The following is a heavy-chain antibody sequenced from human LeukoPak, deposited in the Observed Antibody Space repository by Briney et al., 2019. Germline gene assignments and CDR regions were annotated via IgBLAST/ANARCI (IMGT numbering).Heavy chain of an antibody. CDR1: GFTFSSYE. J-gene: IGHJ4*02. CDR2: TSSSGSTI. CDR3: ASATYYYDSSGYY. V-gene: IGHV3-48*03. D-gene: IGHD3-22*01. Sequence: PGGSLRLSCAASGFTFSSYEMNWVRQAPGKGLEWVSYTSSSGSTIYYADSVKGRFTISRDNAKNSLYLQMNSLRAEDTAVYYCASATYYYDSSGYYWGQGTLVTVSS.